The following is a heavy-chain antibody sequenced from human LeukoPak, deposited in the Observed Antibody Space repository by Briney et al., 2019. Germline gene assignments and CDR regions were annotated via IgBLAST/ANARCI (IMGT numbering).Heavy chain of an antibody. CDR2: IYYSGST. CDR1: GGSISSGGYY. D-gene: IGHD1-26*01. J-gene: IGHJ4*02. Sequence: PSETLSLTCTVSGGSISSGGYYWSWIRQHPGKGLEWIGYIYYSGSTYYNPSLKSRVTISVDTSKNQFSLKLSSVTAADTAVYYCARAARSPQWGWAIDYWGQGTLVTVSS. V-gene: IGHV4-31*03. CDR3: ARAARSPQWGWAIDY.